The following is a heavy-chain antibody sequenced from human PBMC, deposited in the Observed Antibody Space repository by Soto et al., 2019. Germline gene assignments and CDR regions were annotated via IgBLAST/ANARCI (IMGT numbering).Heavy chain of an antibody. J-gene: IGHJ3*02. CDR2: FYDSGNT. D-gene: IGHD5-12*01. CDR1: GCSISTYY. CDR3: ARDLSGGLRPDAFDI. Sequence: SETLSLTCLFSGCSISTYYWSWIRQPPGKGLEWIGYFYDSGNTVYNPSLKSRVTISVDTSKNQFSLKLTSVTAADTAVYYCARDLSGGLRPDAFDIWGQGTMVTVS. V-gene: IGHV4-59*01.